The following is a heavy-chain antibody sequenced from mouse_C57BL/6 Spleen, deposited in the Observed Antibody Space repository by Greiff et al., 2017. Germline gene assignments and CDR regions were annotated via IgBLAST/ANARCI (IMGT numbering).Heavy chain of an antibody. J-gene: IGHJ4*01. CDR2: ISNLAYSI. CDR3: ARHPAVRDYAMGC. D-gene: IGHD2-14*01. V-gene: IGHV5-15*01. CDR1: GFTFSDYG. Sequence: EVMLVESGGGLVQPGGSLKFSCAASGFTFSDYGMAWVRQAPRKGPEWVAFISNLAYSIYYADTVTGRFTISREDAKNTLYLEMSSLRSEDTAMYYCARHPAVRDYAMGCWGQRTSVTVAS.